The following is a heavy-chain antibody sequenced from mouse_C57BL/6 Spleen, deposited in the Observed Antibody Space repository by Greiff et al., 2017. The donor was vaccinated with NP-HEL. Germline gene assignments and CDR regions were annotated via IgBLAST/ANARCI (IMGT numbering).Heavy chain of an antibody. V-gene: IGHV1-82*01. J-gene: IGHJ2*01. CDR2: IYPGDGDT. CDR1: GYAFSSSW. D-gene: IGHD2-4*01. Sequence: QVQLQQSGPELVKPGASVKISCKASGYAFSSSWMNWVKQRPGKGLEWIGRIYPGDGDTNYNGKFKGKATLTADKSSSTAYMQLSSLTSEDSAVYFCAIDYDGGFDYWGKGTTLTVSS. CDR3: AIDYDGGFDY.